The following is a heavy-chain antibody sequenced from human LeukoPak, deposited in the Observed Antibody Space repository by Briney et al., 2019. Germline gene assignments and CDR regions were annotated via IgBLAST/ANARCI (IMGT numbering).Heavy chain of an antibody. CDR1: GFTFSSYS. D-gene: IGHD2-2*01. J-gene: IGHJ4*02. V-gene: IGHV3-21*04. CDR3: AKDPSAFKVPAAADY. Sequence: PGGSLRLSCAASGFTFSSYSMNWVRQAPGKGLEWVSSISSSSSYIYYADSVKGRFTISRDNAKNSLYLQMNSLRAEDTAVYYCAKDPSAFKVPAAADYWGQGTLVTVSS. CDR2: ISSSSSYI.